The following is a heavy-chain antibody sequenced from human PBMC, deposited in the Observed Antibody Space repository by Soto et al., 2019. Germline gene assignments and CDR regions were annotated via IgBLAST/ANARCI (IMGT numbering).Heavy chain of an antibody. Sequence: QVQLQQWGAGLLKPSETLSLTCAVYGGSFSGYYWTWIRQPPGTGLECIGEINHSGSTNYNPSLKSRVTITVDPSKNQFSLKPTSVTAADTAVYYCARDKNTGLFDYWGQGTLVTVSS. CDR2: INHSGST. J-gene: IGHJ4*02. D-gene: IGHD2-8*02. V-gene: IGHV4-34*01. CDR3: ARDKNTGLFDY. CDR1: GGSFSGYY.